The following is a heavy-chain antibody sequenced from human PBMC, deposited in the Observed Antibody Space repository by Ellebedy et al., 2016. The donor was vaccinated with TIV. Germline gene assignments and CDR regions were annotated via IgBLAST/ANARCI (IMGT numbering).Heavy chain of an antibody. D-gene: IGHD2-15*01. V-gene: IGHV4-34*01. CDR1: GGSFSGNN. Sequence: MPGGSLRLSCAVFGGSFSGNNWSWIRQPPGKGLEWIGDISHSGSTTYNPSLKSRVTVSVDSSKNQFSLKLNSVTAADTGVYYCARGACSGGSCYDPWGQGTLVTVSS. CDR3: ARGACSGGSCYDP. CDR2: ISHSGST. J-gene: IGHJ5*02.